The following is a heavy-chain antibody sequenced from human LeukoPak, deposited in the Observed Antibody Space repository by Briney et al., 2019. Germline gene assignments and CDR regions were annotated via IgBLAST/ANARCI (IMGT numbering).Heavy chain of an antibody. Sequence: PGGSLRLSCAASGFTFSSYWMSWVRQAPGKGLEWVANIKQDGSEEYYVDSVKGRFTISRDNAKNSLYLQMNSLRAEDTAVYYWARDEHQYMITFGGFDYWGQGTLVTVSS. D-gene: IGHD3-16*01. V-gene: IGHV3-7*05. CDR1: GFTFSSYW. CDR2: IKQDGSEE. J-gene: IGHJ4*02. CDR3: ARDEHQYMITFGGFDY.